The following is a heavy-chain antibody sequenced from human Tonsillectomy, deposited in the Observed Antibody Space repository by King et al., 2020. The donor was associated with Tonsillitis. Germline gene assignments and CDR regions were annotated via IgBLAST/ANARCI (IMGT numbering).Heavy chain of an antibody. CDR2: IYYSGTT. J-gene: IGHJ5*02. Sequence: VQLQESGPGLVKPSQTLSLTCAVSGDSINSGGYAWSWIRQPPGKGLEWIGYIYYSGTTYFNPSLTSRVSMSMDTSKNQFSLTLSSVTAADTAVYFCAVDQQQLEGNWFDPWGRGILVTVSS. CDR1: GDSINSGGYA. D-gene: IGHD6-13*01. CDR3: AVDQQQLEGNWFDP. V-gene: IGHV4-30-4*07.